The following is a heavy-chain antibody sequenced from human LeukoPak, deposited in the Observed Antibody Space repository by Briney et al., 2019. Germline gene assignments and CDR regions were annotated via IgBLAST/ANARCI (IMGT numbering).Heavy chain of an antibody. CDR2: IIPIFGTA. J-gene: IGHJ4*02. V-gene: IGHV1-69*05. CDR1: GGTFSSYA. D-gene: IGHD6-13*01. CDR3: ARGRALVPDY. Sequence: SVKVSCKSSGGTFSSYAISWVRQAPGQGLEWMGGIIPIFGTANYAQKFQGRVTMTTDTSTSTAYMELRSLRSDDTAVYYCARGRALVPDYWGQGTLVTVSS.